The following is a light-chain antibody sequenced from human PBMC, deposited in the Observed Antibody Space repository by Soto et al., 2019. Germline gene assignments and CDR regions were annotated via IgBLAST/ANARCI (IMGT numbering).Light chain of an antibody. CDR3: QFYGDPPKT. CDR1: QSVSSNF. Sequence: EIVLTQSPGTLSLSPGERGTLSCRASQSVSSNFLAWYQQKPGQAPRLLIFDASTRATGIPDRFTGRGSGTDFTLTISRLEPEDFAVYYCQFYGDPPKTFGQGTTVEIK. CDR2: DAS. J-gene: IGKJ1*01. V-gene: IGKV3-20*01.